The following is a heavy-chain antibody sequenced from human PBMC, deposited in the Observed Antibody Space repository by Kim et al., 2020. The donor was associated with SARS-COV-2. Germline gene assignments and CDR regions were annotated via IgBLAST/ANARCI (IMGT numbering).Heavy chain of an antibody. CDR2: TRNKANSYTT. CDR1: GFMFSDHD. V-gene: IGHV3-72*01. J-gene: IGHJ6*02. CDR3: ARIAMTRKKDV. Sequence: GGSLRLSCAASGFMFSDHDMDWVRQAPGKGLEWVGRTRNKANSYTTEYAASAKGRFTISRDDSKNSLYLQMNSLKIEDTAVYYCARIAMTRKKDVWGQGTTVTISS. D-gene: IGHD2-2*01.